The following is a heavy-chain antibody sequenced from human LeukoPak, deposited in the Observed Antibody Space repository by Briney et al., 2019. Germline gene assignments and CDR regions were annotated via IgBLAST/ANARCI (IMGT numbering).Heavy chain of an antibody. CDR2: INHSGST. D-gene: IGHD4-17*01. CDR3: ARGGRLRGYGDYRTRGGVIDY. CDR1: GGSFSGYY. J-gene: IGHJ4*02. V-gene: IGHV4-34*01. Sequence: PSETLSLTCAVYGGSFSGYYWSWIRQPPGKGLEWIGEINHSGSTNYNPSLKSRVTISVDTSKNQFSLKLSSVTAADTAVYYCARGGRLRGYGDYRTRGGVIDYWGRGTLVTVSS.